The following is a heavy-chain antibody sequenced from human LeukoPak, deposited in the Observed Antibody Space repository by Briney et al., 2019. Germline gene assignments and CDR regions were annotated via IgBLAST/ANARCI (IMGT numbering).Heavy chain of an antibody. J-gene: IGHJ4*02. Sequence: SETLSLTCTVSGYSISNGYYWGWMRQPPGQGLEWIGSIYHSGRTHYNPSLKSRVIISVDTSKNYFSLKLSSVTAADTAMYYCARDETYSDVWSGSAGGGKGNYLDYWGQGILVTVSS. CDR1: GYSISNGYY. D-gene: IGHD3-3*01. CDR2: IYHSGRT. CDR3: ARDETYSDVWSGSAGGGKGNYLDY. V-gene: IGHV4-38-2*02.